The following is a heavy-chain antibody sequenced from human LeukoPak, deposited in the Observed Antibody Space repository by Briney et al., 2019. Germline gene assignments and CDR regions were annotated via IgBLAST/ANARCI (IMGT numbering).Heavy chain of an antibody. CDR1: GFTFSSYG. D-gene: IGHD3-22*01. CDR3: ARALTYYYDTSGPYYFDY. V-gene: IGHV3-30*02. Sequence: GGSLRLSCAASGFTFSSYGMHWVRQAPGKGLEWVAFIRYDGSNKYYADSVKGRFTISRDNSKNTLYLQMNSLRAEDTAVYYCARALTYYYDTSGPYYFDYWGQGTLVTVSS. J-gene: IGHJ4*02. CDR2: IRYDGSNK.